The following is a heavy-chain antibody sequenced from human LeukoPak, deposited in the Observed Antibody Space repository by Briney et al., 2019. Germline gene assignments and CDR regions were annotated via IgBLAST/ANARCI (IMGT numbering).Heavy chain of an antibody. CDR3: AREAVESHYYDSSGYSPFDY. D-gene: IGHD3-22*01. J-gene: IGHJ4*02. CDR2: INGDGSSI. CDR1: GFTFSRYW. V-gene: IGHV3-74*01. Sequence: GGSLRLSCAASGFTFSRYWMHWVRLAPGKGPVWVSRINGDGSSISYADSVKGRFTISRDNAKNTLYLQMNSLRVEDTAVYYCAREAVESHYYDSSGYSPFDYWGQGTLVTVSS.